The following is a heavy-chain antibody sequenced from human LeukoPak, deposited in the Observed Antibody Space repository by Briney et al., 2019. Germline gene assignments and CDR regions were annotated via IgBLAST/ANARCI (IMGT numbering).Heavy chain of an antibody. J-gene: IGHJ5*02. Sequence: PGRSLRLSCAASGFTFSEYSMHWVRQAPGEGLEWVAVIWNDGSNKQYADSVKGRFTISRDNSKNTLYLQMNSLRVEDTAVYYCAKDGSGPYYSLFDPWGQGTLVIVSS. CDR1: GFTFSEYS. V-gene: IGHV3-33*06. D-gene: IGHD3-10*01. CDR2: IWNDGSNK. CDR3: AKDGSGPYYSLFDP.